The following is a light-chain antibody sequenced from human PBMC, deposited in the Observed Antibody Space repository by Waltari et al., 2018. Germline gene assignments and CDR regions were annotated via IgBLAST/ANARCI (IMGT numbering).Light chain of an antibody. CDR1: SSNIGTHH. CDR2: DDN. Sequence: HSVLTQPPSAAGTPGQRVTISCSGSSSNIGTHHVYWYQQFPGRAPRLPFYDDNQRPAGFPSRFSVSKSGTSASLVISGLRSDDEANYYCAAWDDSPSGYVFGTGTEVTVL. CDR3: AAWDDSPSGYV. V-gene: IGLV1-47*01. J-gene: IGLJ1*01.